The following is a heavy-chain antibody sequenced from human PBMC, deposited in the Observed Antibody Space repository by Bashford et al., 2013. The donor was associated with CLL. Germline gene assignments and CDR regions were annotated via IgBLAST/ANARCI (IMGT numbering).Heavy chain of an antibody. CDR1: GYSFTELS. CDR3: ATDRGY. J-gene: IGHJ4*02. CDR2: VPEDGET. Sequence: PSVKVSCKVSGYSFTELSMHWVRQSPGKGLSGWEFVPEDGETIYAQKFQGRVTMTEDTSTDTAYMELSSLRSEDTAVYYCATDRGYWGQGTLVTVSS. V-gene: IGHV1-24*01.